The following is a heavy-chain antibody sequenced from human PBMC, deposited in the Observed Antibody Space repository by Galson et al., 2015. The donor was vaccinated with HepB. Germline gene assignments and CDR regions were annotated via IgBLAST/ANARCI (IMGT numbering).Heavy chain of an antibody. D-gene: IGHD4-23*01. CDR3: ARALTTVAAFDI. CDR1: GFSLSTSGMR. J-gene: IGHJ3*02. Sequence: PALVKPTQTLTLTCTFSGFSLSTSGMRVSWIRQPPGKALEWLARIDWDDDKFYSTSLKTRLTISKDTSKNQVVLTMTDMDPVDTATYYCARALTTVAAFDIWGQGTMVTVSS. CDR2: IDWDDDK. V-gene: IGHV2-70*04.